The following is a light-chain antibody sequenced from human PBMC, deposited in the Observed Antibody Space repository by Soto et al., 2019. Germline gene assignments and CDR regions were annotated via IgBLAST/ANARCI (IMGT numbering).Light chain of an antibody. Sequence: EIVLTQSPDTLSLSPGERATLSCRASQSVGSTYLAWYQQKPGQAPRLLIYGASRRATGIPDRFSGSGSGTDFTLTISRLEPEDLAVYYCQQYGSSPITFGQGTRLEIK. J-gene: IGKJ5*01. V-gene: IGKV3-20*01. CDR1: QSVGSTY. CDR2: GAS. CDR3: QQYGSSPIT.